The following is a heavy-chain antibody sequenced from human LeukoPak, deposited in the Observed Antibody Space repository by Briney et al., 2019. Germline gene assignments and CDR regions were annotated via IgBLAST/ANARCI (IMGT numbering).Heavy chain of an antibody. CDR1: GFTFSDHY. CDR2: TRNKANSYTT. D-gene: IGHD4-17*01. CDR3: ASRGDYSLDY. V-gene: IGHV3-72*01. Sequence: RGSLRLSCAASGFTFSDHYMGWVRQAPGKGLEWVGRTRNKANSYTTEYAASVKGRFTISRDDSKNSLYLQMNSLKTEDTAVYYCASRGDYSLDYWGQGTLVTVSS. J-gene: IGHJ4*02.